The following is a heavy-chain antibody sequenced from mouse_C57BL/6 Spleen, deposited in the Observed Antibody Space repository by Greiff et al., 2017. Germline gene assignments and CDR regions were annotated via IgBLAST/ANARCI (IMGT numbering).Heavy chain of an antibody. D-gene: IGHD2-4*01. CDR1: GYAFSSSW. V-gene: IGHV1-82*01. CDR3: ARKDDDD. CDR2: IYPGAGDT. J-gene: IGHJ3*01. Sequence: QVQLQQSGPELVKPGASVKISCKASGYAFSSSWMNWVKQRPGKGLEWIGRIYPGAGDTNYNGKFKGKATLTADKSSSTAYMQLSSLTSEDSAVYFCARKDDDDWGQGTLVTVSA.